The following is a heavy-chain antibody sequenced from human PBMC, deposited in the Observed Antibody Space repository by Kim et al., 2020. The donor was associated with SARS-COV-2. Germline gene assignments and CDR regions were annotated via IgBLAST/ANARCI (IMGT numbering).Heavy chain of an antibody. D-gene: IGHD2-21*02. CDR2: ISSSSSYI. V-gene: IGHV3-21*01. CDR3: ARDTLPVVVTAISQVGAFDI. CDR1: GFTFSSYS. J-gene: IGHJ3*02. Sequence: GGSLRLSCAASGFTFSSYSMNWVRQAPGKGLEWVSSISSSSSYIYYADSVKGRFTISRDNAKNSLYLQMNSLRAEDTAVYYCARDTLPVVVTAISQVGAFDIWGQGTMVTVSS.